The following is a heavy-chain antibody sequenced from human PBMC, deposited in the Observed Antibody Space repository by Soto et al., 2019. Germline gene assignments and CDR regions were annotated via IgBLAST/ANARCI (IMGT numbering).Heavy chain of an antibody. CDR2: INPNSGNI. J-gene: IGHJ4*02. Sequence: ASVKVSCKASGNTFTSYDINWVRQAAGHGLEWMGWINPNSGNIGYAQKFQGRVTMTRDTAIRTAYMEVSRLRSDDTAVYYCARGRASGSYYLLDYWGQGTLVTVSS. V-gene: IGHV1-8*01. D-gene: IGHD3-10*01. CDR3: ARGRASGSYYLLDY. CDR1: GNTFTSYD.